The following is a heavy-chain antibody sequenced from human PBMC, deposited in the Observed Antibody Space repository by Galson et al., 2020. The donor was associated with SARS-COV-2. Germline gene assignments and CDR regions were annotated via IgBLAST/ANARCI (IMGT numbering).Heavy chain of an antibody. V-gene: IGHV3-7*01. CDR3: AREYV. CDR2: IKQDGSQK. CDR1: GFTFSRYW. Sequence: QLGESLKISCEASGFTFSRYWMSWVRQAQGKGLEWVASIKQDGSQKYYVDSVKGRFTISRDNAKNSLYLQMNSLRAEDTAVYYCAREYVWGKGTTVTISS. J-gene: IGHJ6*04.